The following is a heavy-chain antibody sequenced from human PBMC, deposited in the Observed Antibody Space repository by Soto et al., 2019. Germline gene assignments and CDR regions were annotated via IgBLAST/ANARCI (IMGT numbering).Heavy chain of an antibody. CDR1: GGSFSGYY. D-gene: IGHD2-15*01. Sequence: QVQLQQWGAGLLKPSETLSLTCAVYGGSFSGYYWSWIRQPPGKGLEWIGEINHSGSTNYNPSLKSRVTISVDTSKNQFSLKLSSVTAADTAVYYCARVGVVVVAAAFDPWGQGTLVTVSS. CDR2: INHSGST. CDR3: ARVGVVVVAAAFDP. J-gene: IGHJ5*02. V-gene: IGHV4-34*01.